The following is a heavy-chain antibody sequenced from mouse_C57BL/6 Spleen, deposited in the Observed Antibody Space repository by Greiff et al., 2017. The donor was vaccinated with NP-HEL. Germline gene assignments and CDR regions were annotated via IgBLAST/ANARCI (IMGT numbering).Heavy chain of an antibody. V-gene: IGHV2-6*01. J-gene: IGHJ4*01. Sequence: VQLVESGPGLVAPSQSLSITCTVSGFSLTSYGVDWVRQSPGKGLEWLGVIWGVGSTNYNSALKSRLSISKDNSKSQVFLKMNSLQTDDTAMYYCARRYGSSYYYAMDYWGQGTSVTVSS. CDR1: GFSLTSYG. CDR2: IWGVGST. D-gene: IGHD1-1*01. CDR3: ARRYGSSYYYAMDY.